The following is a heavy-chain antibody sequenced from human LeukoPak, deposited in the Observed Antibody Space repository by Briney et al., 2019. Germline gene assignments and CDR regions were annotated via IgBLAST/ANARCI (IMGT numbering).Heavy chain of an antibody. Sequence: ASVKVSCKASGYTFTGYYMHWVRQAPGQGLEWMGWINPNSGGTNYAQKFQGRVTMTRDTSISTAYMELSRLRSDGTAVYYCARGAIAVAGVGYYYGMDVWGQGTTVTVSS. CDR3: ARGAIAVAGVGYYYGMDV. CDR2: INPNSGGT. D-gene: IGHD6-19*01. J-gene: IGHJ6*02. V-gene: IGHV1-2*02. CDR1: GYTFTGYY.